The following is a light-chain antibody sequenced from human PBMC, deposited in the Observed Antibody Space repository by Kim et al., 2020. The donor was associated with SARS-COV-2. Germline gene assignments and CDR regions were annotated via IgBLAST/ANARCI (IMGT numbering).Light chain of an antibody. CDR1: QSVSSTY. CDR3: QQYGSSPPT. V-gene: IGKV3-20*01. Sequence: EIVLTQSPGTLSLSPGESATLSCRASQSVSSTYLAWYQQKPGQAPRLLIYGASSRATGFPDRFSGSGSGTDFTLTISRLEPEDFAVYYCQQYGSSPPTFGQGTKVDIK. CDR2: GAS. J-gene: IGKJ1*01.